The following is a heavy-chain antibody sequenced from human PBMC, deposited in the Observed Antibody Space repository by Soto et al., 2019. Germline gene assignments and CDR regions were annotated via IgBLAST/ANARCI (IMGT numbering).Heavy chain of an antibody. CDR3: VKVYGDYILGRYNWFDS. V-gene: IGHV3-23*01. Sequence: EVQLLESGGGLVQPGGSLRLSCAATGVTFSSYAMSWVRQAPGRGLEWVPSISTSGITKYYADSVKGRFTISRDFSKNTLYLQMSSLRAGDTAVYYCVKVYGDYILGRYNWFDSWGQGTLVTVSS. J-gene: IGHJ5*01. D-gene: IGHD4-17*01. CDR1: GVTFSSYA. CDR2: ISTSGITK.